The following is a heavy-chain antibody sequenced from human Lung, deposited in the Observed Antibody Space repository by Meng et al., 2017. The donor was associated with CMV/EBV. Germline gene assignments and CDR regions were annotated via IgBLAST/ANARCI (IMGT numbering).Heavy chain of an antibody. CDR1: GCTFSSYA. V-gene: IGHV1-69*10. CDR3: ARINCTNGVCLKRGGYFDY. J-gene: IGHJ4*02. Sequence: SSVXVSXKSSGCTFSSYASSWVRQAPGQGLEWMGGIIPILGIANYAQKFQGRVTITADKSTSTAYMELNRLRSEERAVYYCARINCTNGVCLKRGGYFDYXGQGXLVTVSS. CDR2: IIPILGIA. D-gene: IGHD2-8*01.